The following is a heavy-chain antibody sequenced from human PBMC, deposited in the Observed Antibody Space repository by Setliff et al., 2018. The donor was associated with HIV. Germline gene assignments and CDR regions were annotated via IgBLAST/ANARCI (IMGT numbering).Heavy chain of an antibody. CDR3: ARPLPYYNFWSGYDAFDI. V-gene: IGHV5-51*01. CDR1: GYSXTSYW. D-gene: IGHD3-3*01. CDR2: IYPGDSDI. Sequence: PGEXLKXXXKGSGYSXTSYWIGWVRQMPGKGLEWMGIIYPGDSDIRXXPSFQGQFTISADKSISTAYLQWSSLKASDTAMYYCARPLPYYNFWSGYDAFDIWGQGTMVTVS. J-gene: IGHJ3*02.